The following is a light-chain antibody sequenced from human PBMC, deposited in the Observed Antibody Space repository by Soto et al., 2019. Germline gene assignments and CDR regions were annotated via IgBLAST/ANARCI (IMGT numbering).Light chain of an antibody. V-gene: IGLV1-40*01. J-gene: IGLJ3*02. CDR2: GNI. Sequence: QSVLTQPPSVSGAPGQRVTISCTGSNSNIGAGYDVHWYQQLPGTAPKLLIYGNINRPSGVPDRFSGSKSGTSASLAITGLQAEDEADYYCRSYDTSLSLLVFGGGTKLTVL. CDR1: NSNIGAGYD. CDR3: RSYDTSLSLLV.